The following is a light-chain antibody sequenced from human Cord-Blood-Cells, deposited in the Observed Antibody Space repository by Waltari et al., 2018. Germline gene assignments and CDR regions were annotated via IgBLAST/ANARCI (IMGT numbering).Light chain of an antibody. V-gene: IGLV2-14*03. CDR2: DVS. J-gene: IGLJ3*02. CDR1: SSDVGGYNY. CDR3: SSYTSSSTLWV. Sequence: QSALTQPASVSGSPGQSITISCTGTSSDVGGYNYVLWYQQHPGKAPKLMIYDVSNRPSGVSNRFSGSKSGNTASLTISGLQAEDEADYYCSSYTSSSTLWVFGGGTKLTVL.